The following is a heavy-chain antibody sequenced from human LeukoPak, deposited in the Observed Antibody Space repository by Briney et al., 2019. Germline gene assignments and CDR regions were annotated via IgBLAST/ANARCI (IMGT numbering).Heavy chain of an antibody. J-gene: IGHJ5*02. CDR2: ISAYNGNT. D-gene: IGHD6-19*01. CDR1: GYTFTSYG. V-gene: IGHV1-18*01. CDR3: ARVGIAVAGPSNWFDP. Sequence: EASVKVSCKASGYTFTSYGISWVRQAPGQGLEWMGWISAYNGNTNYAQKLQGGVTMTTDTSTSTAYMELRSLRSEDTAVYYCARVGIAVAGPSNWFDPWGQGTLVTVSS.